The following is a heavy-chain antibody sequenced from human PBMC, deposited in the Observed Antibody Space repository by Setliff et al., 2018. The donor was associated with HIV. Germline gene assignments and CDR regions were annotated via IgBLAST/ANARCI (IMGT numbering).Heavy chain of an antibody. V-gene: IGHV4-39*01. D-gene: IGHD2-15*01. Sequence: SETLSLTCTVSGGSVSSSLYYWGWIRQPPGKGLEWIGSIYYSGSTYYNPSLKSRITISVDTSKNQFSLKLGSVTAADTAVYYCARKNRYCSGGSCYYFDSWGLGTLVTVSS. CDR3: ARKNRYCSGGSCYYFDS. CDR1: GGSVSSSLYY. CDR2: IYYSGST. J-gene: IGHJ4*02.